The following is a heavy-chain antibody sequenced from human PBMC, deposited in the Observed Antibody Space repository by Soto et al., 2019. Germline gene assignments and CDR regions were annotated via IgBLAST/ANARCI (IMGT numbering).Heavy chain of an antibody. J-gene: IGHJ6*02. CDR3: ARGKSSGWYWYYYGMDV. CDR2: ISGSGGST. Sequence: PGGSLRLSCAASGFTFSSYAMSWVRQAPGKGLEWVSAISGSGGSTYYADSVKGRFTISRDNSKNTLYLQMNSLRAEDTAVYYCARGKSSGWYWYYYGMDVWGQGTTVTVSS. V-gene: IGHV3-23*01. CDR1: GFTFSSYA. D-gene: IGHD6-19*01.